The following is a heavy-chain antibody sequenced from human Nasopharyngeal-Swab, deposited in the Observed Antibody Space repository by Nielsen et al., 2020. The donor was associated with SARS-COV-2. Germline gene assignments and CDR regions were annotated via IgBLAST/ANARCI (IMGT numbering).Heavy chain of an antibody. J-gene: IGHJ4*02. CDR3: ATGVAVAGRTHFVDY. V-gene: IGHV1-24*01. CDR2: FDPEDGET. Sequence: ASVKVSCKVSGYTLTELSMHWARQAPGKGLEWMGGFDPEDGETIYAQKFQGRVTMTEDTSTDTAYMELSSLRSEDTAVYYCATGVAVAGRTHFVDYWGQGTLVTVSS. CDR1: GYTLTELS. D-gene: IGHD6-19*01.